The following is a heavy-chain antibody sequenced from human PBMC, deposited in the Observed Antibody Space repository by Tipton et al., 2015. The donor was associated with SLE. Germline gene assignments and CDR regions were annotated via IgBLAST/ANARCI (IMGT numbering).Heavy chain of an antibody. V-gene: IGHV1-2*02. D-gene: IGHD5-24*01. CDR3: ARDPEMATSSGPYLDY. CDR1: GYTFTDFG. J-gene: IGHJ4*02. CDR2: INPSNDDT. Sequence: QVQLVQSGAEVKKPGASVTVSCQASGYTFTDFGVTWVRQAPGQGLEWMGWINPSNDDTNYAQKFQGRVTMTGETSISTAYMELSGLKSDDTAVYYCARDPEMATSSGPYLDYWGQGTLVAVSS.